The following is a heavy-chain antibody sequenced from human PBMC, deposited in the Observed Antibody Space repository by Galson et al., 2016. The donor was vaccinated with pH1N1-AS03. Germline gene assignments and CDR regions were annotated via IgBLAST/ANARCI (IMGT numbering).Heavy chain of an antibody. D-gene: IGHD1-1*01. Sequence: SLRLSCAGSEFIFNKYAMTWVRQAPGKGLEWVSNIHGHGGTSYYAGSVRGRFTIYRDNSRDTVYLQMNNLRADDTAIYYCARGHGDWKGNYLDLRGRGTLVTVSS. CDR2: IHGHGGTS. J-gene: IGHJ4*02. CDR3: ARGHGDWKGNYLDL. V-gene: IGHV3-23*01. CDR1: EFIFNKYA.